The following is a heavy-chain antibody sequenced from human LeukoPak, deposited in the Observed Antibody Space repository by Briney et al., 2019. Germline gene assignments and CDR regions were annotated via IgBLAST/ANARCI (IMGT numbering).Heavy chain of an antibody. CDR2: IYYSGST. CDR1: GGSISSSSYY. CDR3: ARGRGIKAAAGNNWFDP. V-gene: IGHV4-39*07. J-gene: IGHJ5*02. Sequence: SETLSLTCTVSGGSISSSSYYWGWIRQPPGKGLEWIGSIYYSGSTYYNPSLKSRVTISVDTSKNQFSLKLSSVTAADTAVYYCARGRGIKAAAGNNWFDPWGQGTLVTVSS. D-gene: IGHD6-13*01.